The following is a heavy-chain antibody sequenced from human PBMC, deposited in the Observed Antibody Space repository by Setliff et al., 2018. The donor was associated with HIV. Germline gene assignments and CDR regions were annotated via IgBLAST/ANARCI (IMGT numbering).Heavy chain of an antibody. CDR1: GYDVTRYW. J-gene: IGHJ5*01. D-gene: IGHD6-6*01. CDR3: ARASLAARPHFFDS. V-gene: IGHV5-51*01. CDR2: IYPGDSGA. Sequence: GESLKISCRASGYDVTRYWIGWVRQMPGQALEWIGVIYPGDSGARYSPSFQDQVTMSADKSISTAYLQWSSLKASDTGIYFCARASLAARPHFFDSWGQGTLVTVSS.